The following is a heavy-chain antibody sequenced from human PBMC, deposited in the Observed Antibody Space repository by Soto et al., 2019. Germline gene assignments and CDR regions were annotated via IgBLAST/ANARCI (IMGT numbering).Heavy chain of an antibody. V-gene: IGHV4-39*01. Sequence: ASETLSLTCTVSGGSISSSSYYWGWIRQPPGKGLEWIGSIYYSGSTYYNPSLKSRVTISVDTSKNQFSLKLSSVTAADTAVYYCARGPTYYYDSSGYYFDYWGQGTLVTVSS. J-gene: IGHJ4*02. CDR1: GGSISSSSYY. CDR2: IYYSGST. D-gene: IGHD3-22*01. CDR3: ARGPTYYYDSSGYYFDY.